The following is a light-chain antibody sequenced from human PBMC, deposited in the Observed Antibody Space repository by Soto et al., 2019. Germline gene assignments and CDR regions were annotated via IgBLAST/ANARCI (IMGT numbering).Light chain of an antibody. V-gene: IGKV1-5*03. CDR3: QQYNSYPLT. CDR1: QIISSW. CDR2: KAS. J-gene: IGKJ4*01. Sequence: GARVAITCLASQIISSWLAWYQQKPGKAPKLLIYKASSLESGVPSRFSGSGSGTEFTLTISSLQPDDFATYYCQQYNSYPLTFGGGTKVDIK.